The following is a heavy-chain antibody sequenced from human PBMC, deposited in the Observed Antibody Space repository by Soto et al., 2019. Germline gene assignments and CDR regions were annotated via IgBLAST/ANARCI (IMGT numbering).Heavy chain of an antibody. J-gene: IGHJ6*02. CDR3: VLRGIAAAGTFSPVAPYYYGMDV. D-gene: IGHD6-13*01. Sequence: GESLKISCKGSGYSFTSYWIGWVRQMPGKGLEWMGIIYPGDSDTRYSPSFQGQVTTSADKSISTAYLQWSSLKASDTAMYYCVLRGIAAAGTFSPVAPYYYGMDVWGQGTTVTVSS. V-gene: IGHV5-51*01. CDR1: GYSFTSYW. CDR2: IYPGDSDT.